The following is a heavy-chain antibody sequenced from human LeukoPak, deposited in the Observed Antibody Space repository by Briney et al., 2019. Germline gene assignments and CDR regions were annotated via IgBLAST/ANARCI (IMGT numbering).Heavy chain of an antibody. CDR3: AREIRDPRTNWFDP. CDR1: GGSISSGGYY. CDR2: IYYSGST. J-gene: IGHJ5*02. D-gene: IGHD1/OR15-1a*01. V-gene: IGHV4-31*03. Sequence: PSETLSLTCTASGGSISSGGYYWSWIRQHPGKGLEWIGYIYYSGSTYYNPSLKSRVTISVDTSKNQFSLKLSSVTAADTAVYYCAREIRDPRTNWFDPWGQGTLVTVSS.